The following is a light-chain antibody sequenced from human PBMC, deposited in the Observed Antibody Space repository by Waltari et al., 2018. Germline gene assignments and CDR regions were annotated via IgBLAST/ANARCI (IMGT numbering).Light chain of an antibody. Sequence: CRASQGITNSLAWYQQKPGKAPKLLLYGASRLESGVPPRFSGRGSGTVFTLTISSLQPDDFATYYCQQYYFTPYTFGQGTKLDIK. CDR2: GAS. J-gene: IGKJ2*01. V-gene: IGKV1-NL1*01. CDR3: QQYYFTPYT. CDR1: QGITNS.